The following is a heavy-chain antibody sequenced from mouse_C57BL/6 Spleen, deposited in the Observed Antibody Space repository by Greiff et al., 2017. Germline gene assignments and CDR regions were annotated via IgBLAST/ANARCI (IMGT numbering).Heavy chain of an antibody. CDR2: IYPGDGDT. Sequence: VKLMESGAELVKPGASVKISCKASGYAFSSYWMNWVKQRPGKGLEWIGQIYPGDGDTNYNGKFKGKSTLTADKSSSTAYMQLSSLTSEDSAVYFCARGDDSNGYFDYWGQGTTLTVSS. CDR3: ARGDDSNGYFDY. J-gene: IGHJ2*01. CDR1: GYAFSSYW. D-gene: IGHD2-4*01. V-gene: IGHV1-80*01.